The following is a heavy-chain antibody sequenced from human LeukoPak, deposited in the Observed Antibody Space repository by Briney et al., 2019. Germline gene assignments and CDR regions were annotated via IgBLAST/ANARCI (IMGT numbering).Heavy chain of an antibody. CDR2: ISAYNGNT. CDR3: ARAYGIYCSSTSCSYNWFDP. Sequence: ASVKVSCKASGYTFTSYGISWVRQAPGQGLEWMGWISAYNGNTNYAQKLQGRVTMTTDTSTSTAYMELRSLRSGDTAVYYCARAYGIYCSSTSCSYNWFDPWGQGTLVTVSS. J-gene: IGHJ5*02. V-gene: IGHV1-18*01. CDR1: GYTFTSYG. D-gene: IGHD2-2*01.